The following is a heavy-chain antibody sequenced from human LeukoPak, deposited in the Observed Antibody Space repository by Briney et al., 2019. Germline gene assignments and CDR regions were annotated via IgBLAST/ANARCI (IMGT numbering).Heavy chain of an antibody. CDR1: GYTFTDYY. CDR3: ARVRKRWLQAPFDY. J-gene: IGHJ4*02. Sequence: ASVKVSCKASGYTFTDYYMHWVRQAPGQGLEWMGWINPNRDGTNYAQKFQGRVTMTRDTSTSTAYMELSRLRSDDTAVYYCARVRKRWLQAPFDYWGQGTLVTVSS. D-gene: IGHD5-24*01. V-gene: IGHV1-2*02. CDR2: INPNRDGT.